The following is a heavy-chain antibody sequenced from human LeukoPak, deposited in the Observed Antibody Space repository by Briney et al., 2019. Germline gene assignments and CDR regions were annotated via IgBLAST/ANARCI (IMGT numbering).Heavy chain of an antibody. J-gene: IGHJ5*02. CDR2: INLNSGGT. Sequence: ASVKVSCKASRYTFTRYYMHWVRQAPGHGLEWMGWINLNSGGTNYAQKFQGRVNMSRDTSITTAYMELRRLRSDDTAVYYCARDNSVEDTAWWFDPWGQGTLVTVSS. V-gene: IGHV1-2*02. CDR1: RYTFTRYY. CDR3: ARDNSVEDTAWWFDP. D-gene: IGHD4-23*01.